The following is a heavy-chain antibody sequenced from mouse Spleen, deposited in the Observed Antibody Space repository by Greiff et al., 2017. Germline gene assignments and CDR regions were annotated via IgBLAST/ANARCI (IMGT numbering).Heavy chain of an antibody. CDR1: GYTFTDYE. J-gene: IGHJ2*01. CDR2: IDPETGGT. D-gene: IGHD2-5*01. Sequence: VQVVESGAELVRPGASVTLSCKASGYTFTDYELHWVKQTPVHGLEWIGAIDPETGGTAYNQKFKGKAILTADKSSSTAYMVLRSLTSEDSAVYYCTRAGSNFLFDYWGQGTTLTVSS. V-gene: IGHV1-15*01. CDR3: TRAGSNFLFDY.